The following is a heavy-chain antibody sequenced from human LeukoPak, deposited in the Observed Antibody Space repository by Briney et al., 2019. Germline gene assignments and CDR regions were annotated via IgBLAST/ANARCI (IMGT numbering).Heavy chain of an antibody. V-gene: IGHV4-59*08. CDR2: IYYSGST. D-gene: IGHD6-19*01. J-gene: IGHJ4*02. CDR3: ARAVSGRFDY. Sequence: SETLSLTCAVYGGSFSGYYWGWIRQPPGKGLEWTGYIYYSGSTNYNPSLNSRVTISVDTSKNQFSLRLSSVTAADTAIYYCARAVSGRFDYWGQGTLVTVSS. CDR1: GGSFSGYY.